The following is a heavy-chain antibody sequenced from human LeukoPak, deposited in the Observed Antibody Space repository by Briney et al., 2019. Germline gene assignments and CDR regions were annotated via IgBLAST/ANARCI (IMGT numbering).Heavy chain of an antibody. CDR3: AKGRAGIDY. CDR1: GFTFSSYE. D-gene: IGHD6-19*01. CDR2: ISSSGNTI. J-gene: IGHJ4*02. Sequence: PGGSLRLSCAASGFTFSSYEMNWVRQAPGKGLEWVSYISSSGNTIYYADSVKGRFTISRDNAKNSLYLQMNSLRAEDTAVYYCAKGRAGIDYWGQGTLVIVSS. V-gene: IGHV3-48*03.